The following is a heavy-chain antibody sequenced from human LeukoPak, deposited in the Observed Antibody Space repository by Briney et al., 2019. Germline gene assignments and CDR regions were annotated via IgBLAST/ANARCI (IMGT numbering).Heavy chain of an antibody. D-gene: IGHD3-10*01. CDR3: ARVKALRIRGVLISDYFDY. V-gene: IGHV4-59*01. CDR2: TYYSGIT. CDR1: GGSMSSYY. J-gene: IGHJ4*02. Sequence: SETLSLTCTVSGGSMSSYYWTWIRQPPGKGLEWIGHTYYSGITTYNPSLKSRITISVDTSTNQFSLKLNSVTAADTAVYYCARVKALRIRGVLISDYFDYWGQGTLASVSS.